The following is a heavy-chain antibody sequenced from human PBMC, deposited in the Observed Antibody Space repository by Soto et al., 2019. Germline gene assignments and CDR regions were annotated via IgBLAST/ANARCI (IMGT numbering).Heavy chain of an antibody. CDR2: ISPYNGKT. CDR3: ARDFGSDLSAPGAVFDY. D-gene: IGHD3-3*01. V-gene: IGHV1-18*04. Sequence: VASVKVSCKASGYFFTSYGISWVRQAPGQGLEWMGWISPYNGKTKYAQNFQGRVTMTTDTSTYTAYMEVRSLRSDDPAVYYCARDFGSDLSAPGAVFDYWGQGTLVTVS. J-gene: IGHJ4*02. CDR1: GYFFTSYG.